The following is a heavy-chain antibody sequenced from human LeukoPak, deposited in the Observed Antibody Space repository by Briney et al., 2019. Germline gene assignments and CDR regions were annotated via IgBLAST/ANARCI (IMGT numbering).Heavy chain of an antibody. J-gene: IGHJ4*02. CDR1: GFTFSSYM. CDR3: AKDRGNWDFQYFGH. Sequence: GGSLRLSCAASGFTFSSYMMNWVRQSPGKGLEWVSGISGSGGRTYYVDSVKDRFTISRDNSKNSLYLQMNSLRADDTAIYYCAKDRGNWDFQYFGHWGQGTLVTVAS. D-gene: IGHD4-23*01. V-gene: IGHV3-23*01. CDR2: ISGSGGRT.